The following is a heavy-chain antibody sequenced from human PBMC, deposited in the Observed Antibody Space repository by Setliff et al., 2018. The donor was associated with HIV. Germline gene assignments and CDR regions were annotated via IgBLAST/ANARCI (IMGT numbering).Heavy chain of an antibody. J-gene: IGHJ2*01. CDR1: GGSISSYY. D-gene: IGHD3-22*01. Sequence: PSETLSLTCTVSGGSISSYYWSWIRQPPGKGLEWIGYVYYTRSTNYNPSLKSRVTISIDTSKNQFSLKLSPVTAADTAVYYCARHQGKYYDSSGYSGWFFDLWGRGTLVTVSS. V-gene: IGHV4-59*08. CDR2: VYYTRST. CDR3: ARHQGKYYDSSGYSGWFFDL.